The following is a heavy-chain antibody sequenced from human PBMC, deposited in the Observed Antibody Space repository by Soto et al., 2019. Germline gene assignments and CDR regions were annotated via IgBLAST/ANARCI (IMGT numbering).Heavy chain of an antibody. V-gene: IGHV1-2*04. Sequence: QVQLVQSGAEVKKPGASVKVSCKASGYTFTNYDMHWVRQAPGQGLEWMGWINPNSGGTNYAQKFQGWVTMTRDTSISTAYMELSRLRSNDTAVYYCARPHSNYAPSDCWGQGTLVTVSS. CDR3: ARPHSNYAPSDC. CDR1: GYTFTNYD. CDR2: INPNSGGT. J-gene: IGHJ4*02. D-gene: IGHD4-4*01.